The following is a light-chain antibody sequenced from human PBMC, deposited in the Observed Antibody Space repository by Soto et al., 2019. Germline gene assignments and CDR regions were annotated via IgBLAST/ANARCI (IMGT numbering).Light chain of an antibody. CDR1: QSVTNKY. Sequence: EVVLTQSPGTLSLSPGERATLSCRASQSVTNKYLAWYHQKPGQAPRLLIFGSSDRATGIPDRFSGSGSGTDFTLTISRLEPEDCAVYYCQQYGSSPPYTFGQGTKLEI. CDR3: QQYGSSPPYT. CDR2: GSS. J-gene: IGKJ2*01. V-gene: IGKV3-20*01.